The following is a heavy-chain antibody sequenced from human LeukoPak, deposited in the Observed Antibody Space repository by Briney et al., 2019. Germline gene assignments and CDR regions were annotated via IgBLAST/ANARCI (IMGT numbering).Heavy chain of an antibody. V-gene: IGHV4-4*02. D-gene: IGHD1-26*01. CDR3: ARVSSGSYYFDS. Sequence: PSGTLSLTCAISGGSISSSNWWSCVRQPPDQGLEWIGEIYHSGSTNYSPSLKSRVTISVDKSKNQFSLKVTSVTAADTAVYYCARVSSGSYYFDSWGQGTLVTVSS. J-gene: IGHJ4*02. CDR2: IYHSGST. CDR1: GGSISSSNW.